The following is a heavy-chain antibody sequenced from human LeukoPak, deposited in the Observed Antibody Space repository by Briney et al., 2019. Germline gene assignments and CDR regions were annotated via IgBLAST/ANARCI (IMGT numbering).Heavy chain of an antibody. Sequence: ASEKVSCKASGGTFSSYAISWVRQAPGQGLEWMGGIIPIFGTANYAQKFQGRITITADESTSTAYMELSSLRSEDTAVYYCARAAQDSGSLPFDYWGQGTLVTVSS. CDR1: GGTFSSYA. D-gene: IGHD1-26*01. V-gene: IGHV1-69*13. CDR3: ARAAQDSGSLPFDY. CDR2: IIPIFGTA. J-gene: IGHJ4*02.